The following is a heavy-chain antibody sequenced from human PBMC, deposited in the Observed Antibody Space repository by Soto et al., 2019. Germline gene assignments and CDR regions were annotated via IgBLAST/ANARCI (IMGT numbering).Heavy chain of an antibody. Sequence: SETLSLTCAVYGGSFSGYYWSWSRQPPGKGLEWIGEINHSGSTNYSPSLKSRVTISVDTSKNQFSLKLSSVTAADTAVYYCARLGYYYYMDVWGKGTTVTVSS. CDR3: ARLGYYYYMDV. D-gene: IGHD3-16*01. CDR1: GGSFSGYY. CDR2: INHSGST. V-gene: IGHV4-34*01. J-gene: IGHJ6*03.